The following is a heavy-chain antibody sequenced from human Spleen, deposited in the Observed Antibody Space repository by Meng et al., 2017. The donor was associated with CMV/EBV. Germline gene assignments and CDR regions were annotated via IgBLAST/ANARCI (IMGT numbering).Heavy chain of an antibody. Sequence: GESLKISCKGSGYSFTSYWIGWVRQMPGKGLEWMGIIYPGDSDTRYSPSFQGQVTISADKSISTAYLHLNSRKGSDSAIYYCARQGNYDFWSESYDYGMDVWGQGTTVTVSS. V-gene: IGHV5-51*01. J-gene: IGHJ6*02. CDR1: GYSFTSYW. D-gene: IGHD3-3*01. CDR2: IYPGDSDT. CDR3: ARQGNYDFWSESYDYGMDV.